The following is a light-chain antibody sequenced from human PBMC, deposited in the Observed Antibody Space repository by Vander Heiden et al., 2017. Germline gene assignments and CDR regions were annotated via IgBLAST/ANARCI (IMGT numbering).Light chain of an antibody. V-gene: IGKV1-39*01. CDR3: QQTYSNPLNT. J-gene: IGKJ5*01. CDR1: QSISSY. Sequence: DIQMTQSPSSLSASVGDRVTITCRASQSISSYLNWYQQKPGKAPKLLIYAASSLQSGVPSRFSGSGSGKDFTLTISSRQPEDFATYYCQQTYSNPLNTFGQGTRLGIK. CDR2: AAS.